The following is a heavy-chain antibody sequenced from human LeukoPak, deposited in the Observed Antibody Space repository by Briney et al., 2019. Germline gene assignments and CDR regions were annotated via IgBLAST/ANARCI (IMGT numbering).Heavy chain of an antibody. CDR3: ARGTPRFPLDY. CDR2: INSDGTST. CDR1: GFTFSRYW. D-gene: IGHD1-1*01. Sequence: SGGSLRLSCAASGFTFSRYWMHWVRQAPGKGLVWVSRINSDGTSTSYADSVKGRFTIFRDNAKNTLYLQMNSLRAEDTAVYYCARGTPRFPLDYWGQGTLVTVSS. V-gene: IGHV3-74*01. J-gene: IGHJ4*02.